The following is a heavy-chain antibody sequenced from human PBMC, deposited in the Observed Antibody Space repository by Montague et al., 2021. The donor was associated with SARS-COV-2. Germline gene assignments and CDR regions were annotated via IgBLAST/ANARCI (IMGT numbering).Heavy chain of an antibody. Sequence: SLRLSCAGSGFTFGTYGMSWVRQAPGKGLEWVSGITGTTSGHKTYYAGSVRGRFTISRDNSKNTVDLQMNRLRAEDTAVYFCAKDLWGNYGSGSSFQSWGQGTLVTVSS. J-gene: IGHJ4*02. V-gene: IGHV3-23*01. D-gene: IGHD3-10*01. CDR1: GFTFGTYG. CDR2: ITGTTSGHKT. CDR3: AKDLWGNYGSGSSFQS.